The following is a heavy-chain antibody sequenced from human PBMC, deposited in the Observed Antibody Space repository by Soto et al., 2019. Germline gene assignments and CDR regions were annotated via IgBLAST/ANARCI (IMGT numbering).Heavy chain of an antibody. J-gene: IGHJ4*02. D-gene: IGHD3-22*01. CDR1: GFTFSSYA. CDR2: ISGSGGST. Sequence: GGSLRLSCAASGFTFSSYAMSWVRQAPGKGLEWVSAISGSGGSTYYADSVKGRFTISRDNSKNTLYLQMNSLRAEDTAVYYCAKSYRPRDSSGYFDYWGQGTLVTVSS. V-gene: IGHV3-23*01. CDR3: AKSYRPRDSSGYFDY.